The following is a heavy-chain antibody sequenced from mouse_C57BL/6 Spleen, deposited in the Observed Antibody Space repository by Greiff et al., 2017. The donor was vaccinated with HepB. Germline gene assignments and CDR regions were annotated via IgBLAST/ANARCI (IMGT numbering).Heavy chain of an antibody. CDR3: TTGYNSNPAWFAY. J-gene: IGHJ3*01. CDR2: IDPEDGDT. Sequence: EVQLQQSGAELVRPGASVKLSCTASGFNIKDYYMHWVKQRPEQGLEWIGRIDPEDGDTEYAPKFQGKATMTADKSSNTAYLQLSSLTPEDTAVYYCTTGYNSNPAWFAYWGQGTLVTVSA. D-gene: IGHD2-5*01. CDR1: GFNIKDYY. V-gene: IGHV14-1*01.